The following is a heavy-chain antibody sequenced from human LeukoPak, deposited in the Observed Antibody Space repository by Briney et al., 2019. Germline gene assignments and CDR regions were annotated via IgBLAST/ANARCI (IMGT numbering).Heavy chain of an antibody. CDR2: ISAYNGNT. D-gene: IGHD3-10*01. V-gene: IGHV1-18*01. Sequence: ASVKVSCKASGYTFTSYGISWVRQAPGQGLEWMGWISAYNGNTNYAQKLQGRVTMTTDTSTSTAYMELRSLRSDDTAVYYCARDITSDGSVRFDYWGQGTLVTVSS. J-gene: IGHJ4*02. CDR3: ARDITSDGSVRFDY. CDR1: GYTFTSYG.